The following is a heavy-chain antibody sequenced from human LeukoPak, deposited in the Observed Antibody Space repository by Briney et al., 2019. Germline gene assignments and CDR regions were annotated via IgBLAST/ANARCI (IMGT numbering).Heavy chain of an antibody. D-gene: IGHD5-12*01. J-gene: IGHJ3*02. Sequence: GESLQISCEGSGYLFTSYWIGGVRQLPGKGLEGMGIIYPGESDTRYRPSFQGQVTISADKSITTAYLQWRSLKASDTAMYYCARTKDIVEVTAAFDTWGQGTMVTVSS. CDR1: GYLFTSYW. CDR2: IYPGESDT. CDR3: ARTKDIVEVTAAFDT. V-gene: IGHV5-51*01.